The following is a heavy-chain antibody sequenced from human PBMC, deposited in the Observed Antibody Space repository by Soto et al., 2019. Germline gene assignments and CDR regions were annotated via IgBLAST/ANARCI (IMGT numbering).Heavy chain of an antibody. D-gene: IGHD3-22*01. CDR2: VKSKAQGGTT. CDR3: TTDSYSTIIIVRFDY. CDR1: GFTFSNAW. V-gene: IGHV3-15*07. Sequence: EVQLVESGGGLVKPGGSLRLSCAASGFTFSNAWINWVRQAPGKGLERVGRVKSKAQGGTTDYAEPVKGRFAISRDDSNKMVYLQMNSLKIEDTAVYYCTTDSYSTIIIVRFDYWGHGTLVTVSS. J-gene: IGHJ4*01.